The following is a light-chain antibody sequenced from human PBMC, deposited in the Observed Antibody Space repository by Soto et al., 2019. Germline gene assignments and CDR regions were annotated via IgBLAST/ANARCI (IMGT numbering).Light chain of an antibody. CDR2: GAS. CDR3: QQYGRT. J-gene: IGKJ1*01. CDR1: QSVSSSY. Sequence: EIVLTQSPGTLSLSPGERATLSCRASQSVSSSYLAWYQQKPGQAPRLIIYGASSRATGIPDRFSGSGSGTDFTLTISRLEPEDFAVYYCQQYGRTFGQGTKVEIK. V-gene: IGKV3-20*01.